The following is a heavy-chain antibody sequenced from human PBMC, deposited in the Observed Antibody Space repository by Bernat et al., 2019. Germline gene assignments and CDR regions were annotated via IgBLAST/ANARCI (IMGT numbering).Heavy chain of an antibody. J-gene: IGHJ3*02. Sequence: EVQLVVSGGGLVQPGGSLRLSCSASGFTFSSYAMHWVRQAPGKGLEWVSVISSYGSTDYADSLKGRFTISRDNSKNTLYLQMNSLRAEDTAVYYCARGFRFDIWGQGTMVTVSS. CDR2: ISSYGST. CDR3: ARGFRFDI. CDR1: GFTFSSYA. V-gene: IGHV3-66*01.